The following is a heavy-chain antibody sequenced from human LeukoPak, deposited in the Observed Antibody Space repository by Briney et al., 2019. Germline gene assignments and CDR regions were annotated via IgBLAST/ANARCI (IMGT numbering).Heavy chain of an antibody. V-gene: IGHV4-39*01. D-gene: IGHD3-22*01. CDR1: GGSISSSSYY. CDR2: IYYSGST. Sequence: SETLSLTCTVSGGSISSSSYYWGWIRQPPGKGLEWIGSIYYSGSTYYNPSLKSRVTISVDTSKNQSSLKLSSVTAADTAVYHCARHWDSSGYYLPDYWGQGTLVTVSS. CDR3: ARHWDSSGYYLPDY. J-gene: IGHJ4*02.